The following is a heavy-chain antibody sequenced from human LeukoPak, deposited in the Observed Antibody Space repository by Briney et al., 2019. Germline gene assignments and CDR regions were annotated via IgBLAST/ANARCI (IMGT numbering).Heavy chain of an antibody. CDR2: ISYDGSNK. CDR1: GFTFSSYG. V-gene: IGHV3-30*18. D-gene: IGHD6-13*01. J-gene: IGHJ4*02. CDR3: ANLYSSSSFDY. Sequence: GGSLRLSCAASGFTFSSYGMHWVRQAPGKGLEWVAVISYDGSNKYYADSVKGRFTISRDNSKNTLYLQMNSLRAEDTAEYYCANLYSSSSFDYWGQGTLVTVSS.